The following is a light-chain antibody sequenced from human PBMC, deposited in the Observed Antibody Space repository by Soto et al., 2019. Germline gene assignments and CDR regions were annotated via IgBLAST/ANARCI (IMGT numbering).Light chain of an antibody. V-gene: IGLV7-46*01. J-gene: IGLJ2*01. CDR1: TGAVTGGHY. Sequence: QAVVTQEPSLTVSPGGTVTLTCASSTGAVTGGHYPYWFQQKPGQAPRTLIYDTSNKHSWTPARFSGSLLGGKPALTLSGAQPEDEAEYFCLLSYGGARRVFGGGTKLTVL. CDR2: DTS. CDR3: LLSYGGARRV.